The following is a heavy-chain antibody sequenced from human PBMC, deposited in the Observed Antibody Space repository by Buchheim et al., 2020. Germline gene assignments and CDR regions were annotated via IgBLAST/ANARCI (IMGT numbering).Heavy chain of an antibody. Sequence: QVQLQESGPGLVKPSETLSLTCTVSGGSISSYYWSWMRQPPGKGLEWIGYIYYSGSTNYNPSLKSRVTISVDTSKNQFSLKLSSVTAADTAVYYCARDLGGSYTTYYYGMDVWGQGTT. D-gene: IGHD1-26*01. CDR2: IYYSGST. J-gene: IGHJ6*02. V-gene: IGHV4-59*01. CDR3: ARDLGGSYTTYYYGMDV. CDR1: GGSISSYY.